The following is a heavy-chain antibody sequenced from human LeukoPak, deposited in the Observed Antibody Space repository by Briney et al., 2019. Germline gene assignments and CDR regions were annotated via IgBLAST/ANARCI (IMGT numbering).Heavy chain of an antibody. D-gene: IGHD6-6*01. J-gene: IGHJ4*02. CDR3: ARGAFDYISSSGEWMGDY. Sequence: PGGSLRLSCAASGFAFSSFSMHWVRQAPGKGLEHLAFIIPDGSDKYHADSVKGRFTISRDNSRNTLYLQMNGLRAEDTAVYYCARGAFDYISSSGEWMGDYWGQGTLVTVSS. CDR2: IIPDGSDK. CDR1: GFAFSSFS. V-gene: IGHV3-30*12.